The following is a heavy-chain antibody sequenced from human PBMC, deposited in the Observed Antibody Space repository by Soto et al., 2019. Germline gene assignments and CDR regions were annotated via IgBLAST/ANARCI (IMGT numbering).Heavy chain of an antibody. CDR2: FDPEDGET. CDR3: ATDHSGY. V-gene: IGHV1-24*01. D-gene: IGHD3-10*01. J-gene: IGHJ4*02. CDR1: GFSFSDYF. Sequence: ASVKVSCKASGFSFSDYFMHWVRQAPGKGLEWMGGFDPEDGETIYAQKFQGRVTMTEDTSTDTAYMELSSLRSEDTAVYYCATDHSGYWGQGTLVTVSS.